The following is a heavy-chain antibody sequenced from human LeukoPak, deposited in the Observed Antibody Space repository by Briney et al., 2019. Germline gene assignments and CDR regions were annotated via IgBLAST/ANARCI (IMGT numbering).Heavy chain of an antibody. D-gene: IGHD4-17*01. CDR2: MNPNSGNT. Sequence: ASVKVSCKASGYTFTSYDINWVRQATGQGLEWMGWMNPNSGNTGYAQKFQGRVTITRNTSISTAYMELSSLRSEDTAVYYCARRLREPPSERYYYYYYMDVWGKGTTVTISS. J-gene: IGHJ6*03. V-gene: IGHV1-8*03. CDR1: GYTFTSYD. CDR3: ARRLREPPSERYYYYYYMDV.